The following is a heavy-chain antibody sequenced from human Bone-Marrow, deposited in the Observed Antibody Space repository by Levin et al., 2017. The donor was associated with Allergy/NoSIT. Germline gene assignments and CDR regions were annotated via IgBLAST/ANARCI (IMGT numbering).Heavy chain of an antibody. D-gene: IGHD3-10*01. Sequence: NPGGSLRLSCAASGFTFTNAWMTWVRQAPGKGLEWVGRIKSKTDGGTTDYAAPVKGRFTISRDDSKNTLYLQMNSLKTEDTAVYYCATVYFGDERLNYWGQGTLVTVSS. J-gene: IGHJ4*02. CDR2: IKSKTDGGTT. CDR1: GFTFTNAW. CDR3: ATVYFGDERLNY. V-gene: IGHV3-15*01.